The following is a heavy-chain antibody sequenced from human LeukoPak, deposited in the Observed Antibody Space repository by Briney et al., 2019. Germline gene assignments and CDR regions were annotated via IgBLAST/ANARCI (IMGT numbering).Heavy chain of an antibody. D-gene: IGHD3-22*01. Sequence: GASVKVSCKASGYTFTSYGISWVRQAPGQGLEWMGWISAYNGNTNYAQKLQGRVTMTTYTSTSTAYMELRSLRSDDTAVYYCARESGLRYYDSRGNWFDPWGQGTLVTVSS. CDR1: GYTFTSYG. J-gene: IGHJ5*02. CDR2: ISAYNGNT. V-gene: IGHV1-18*01. CDR3: ARESGLRYYDSRGNWFDP.